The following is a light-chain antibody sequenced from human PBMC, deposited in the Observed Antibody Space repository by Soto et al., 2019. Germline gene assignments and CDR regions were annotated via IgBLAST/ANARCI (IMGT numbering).Light chain of an antibody. V-gene: IGKV3-15*01. CDR2: DAS. CDR3: QKLDSYPLT. CDR1: QSVSSN. J-gene: IGKJ5*01. Sequence: EIVMTQSPATLSVSAGESAPLSCRASQSVSSNLAWHQQKPGQAPRILIYDASTRATGIPARFSGSGSGTEFTLTISSLKPEDFASYYCQKLDSYPLTFGQGTRLEIK.